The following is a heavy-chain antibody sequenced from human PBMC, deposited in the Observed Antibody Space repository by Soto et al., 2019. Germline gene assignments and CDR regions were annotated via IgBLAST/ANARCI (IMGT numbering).Heavy chain of an antibody. CDR1: GFTFISYS. Sequence: LRLSFAASGFTFISYSMNWVRQAPGKGLEWVSSISSSSSYIYYADSVKGRFTISRNNAKNSLYLQMNSLRAEDTAVYYCARGDVLRFLEWSRTGGMDVWGQGTTVTVSS. D-gene: IGHD3-3*01. CDR2: ISSSSSYI. CDR3: ARGDVLRFLEWSRTGGMDV. V-gene: IGHV3-21*01. J-gene: IGHJ6*02.